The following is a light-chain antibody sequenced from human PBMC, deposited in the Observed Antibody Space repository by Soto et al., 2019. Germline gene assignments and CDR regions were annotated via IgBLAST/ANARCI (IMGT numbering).Light chain of an antibody. CDR3: SSYGGRNNLL. J-gene: IGLJ2*01. Sequence: QSVLTQPPSASGSPGQSVTISCTGTSSDFGGYNYVSWYQQHPGKAPKVMIYEVSKRPSGVPDRFSGSKSGNTASLTVSGLQAEDEADYYCSSYGGRNNLLFGGGTKVTVL. V-gene: IGLV2-8*01. CDR2: EVS. CDR1: SSDFGGYNY.